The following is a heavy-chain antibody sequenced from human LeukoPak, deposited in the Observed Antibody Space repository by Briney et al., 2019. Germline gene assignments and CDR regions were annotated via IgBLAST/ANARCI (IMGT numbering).Heavy chain of an antibody. J-gene: IGHJ6*03. V-gene: IGHV4-59*02. CDR2: IYYTGAI. CDR1: GGSVGGDS. CDR3: ARNGFRTPCGVDCYSDHMDV. Sequence: PSETLSLTCTVSGGSVGGDSWTWIRQSAGTGLEWIGYIYYTGAIGYNPSLKSRVAISVDTSKNQFSLQLTSVTAADTAVYFCARNGFRTPCGVDCYSDHMDVWGKGTAVTVSS. D-gene: IGHD2-21*02.